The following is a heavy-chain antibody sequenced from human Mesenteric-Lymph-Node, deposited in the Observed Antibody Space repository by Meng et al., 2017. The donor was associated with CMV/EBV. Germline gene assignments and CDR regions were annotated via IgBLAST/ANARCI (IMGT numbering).Heavy chain of an antibody. J-gene: IGHJ6*02. CDR3: ARDYWYGTTQRAFASPPLEYYGMDV. Sequence: GESLKISCAASGFSFSSYEMNWVRQAPGKGLEWGSYISSSGSTTYYGDSVKGGFTISRDNAKNSLNLQMNSLGAEDTAVYYCARDYWYGTTQRAFASPPLEYYGMDVWGQGTTVTVSS. D-gene: IGHD1-7*01. CDR1: GFSFSSYE. V-gene: IGHV3-48*03. CDR2: ISSSGSTT.